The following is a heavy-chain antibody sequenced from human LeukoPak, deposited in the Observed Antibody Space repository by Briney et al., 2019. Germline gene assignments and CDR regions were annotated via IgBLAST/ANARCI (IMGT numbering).Heavy chain of an antibody. V-gene: IGHV3-30*04. D-gene: IGHD2-2*01. CDR2: ISYDGSNK. J-gene: IGHJ6*02. CDR3: ARDYGYCSSTSCRYYYGMDV. CDR1: GFTFSSYA. Sequence: GGSLRLSCAASGFTFSSYAMHWVRQAPGKGLEWVAVISYDGSNKYYADSVKGRFTISRDNSKNTLHLQMNSLRAEDTAVYYCARDYGYCSSTSCRYYYGMDVWGQGTTVTVSS.